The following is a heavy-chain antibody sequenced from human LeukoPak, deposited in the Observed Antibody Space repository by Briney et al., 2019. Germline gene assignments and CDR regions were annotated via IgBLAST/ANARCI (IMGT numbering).Heavy chain of an antibody. V-gene: IGHV3-21*01. CDR1: GFTFSSYS. D-gene: IGHD3-22*01. Sequence: GGSLRLSCAASGFTFSSYSMNWVRQAPGKGLEWVSSISSSSSYIYYADSVKGRFTISRDNAKNSLYLQMNSLRAEDTAVYYCAREDITMIVVVSYGMDVWAQGTTVTVSS. CDR3: AREDITMIVVVSYGMDV. CDR2: ISSSSSYI. J-gene: IGHJ6*02.